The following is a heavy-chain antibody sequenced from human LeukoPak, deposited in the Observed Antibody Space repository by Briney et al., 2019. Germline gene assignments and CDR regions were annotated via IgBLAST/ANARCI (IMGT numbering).Heavy chain of an antibody. CDR3: ARERESIARAGGAFDI. CDR1: GFTFDDYA. D-gene: IGHD6-6*01. V-gene: IGHV3-9*01. J-gene: IGHJ3*02. CDR2: ISWNSGSI. Sequence: PGGSLRLSCAASGFTFDDYAMHWVRQAPGKGLEWVSGISWNSGSIGYADSVKGRFTISRDNSKNTLYLQMNSLRAEDTAVYYCARERESIARAGGAFDIWGQGTMVTVSS.